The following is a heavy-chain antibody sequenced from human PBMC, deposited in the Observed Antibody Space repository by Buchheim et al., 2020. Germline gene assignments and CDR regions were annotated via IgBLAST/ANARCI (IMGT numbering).Heavy chain of an antibody. D-gene: IGHD4-17*01. J-gene: IGHJ4*02. Sequence: EVQLVESGGGLVKPGESLRLSCAASGFTFENEWMSWIRQAPGKGLEWVGRIKSRAHGGTTDHAAPVTGRFTISRDDSKKMVYLQMNSLKIEDTAVYYCATCDYECDWGQGTL. V-gene: IGHV3-15*01. CDR1: GFTFENEW. CDR2: IKSRAHGGTT. CDR3: ATCDYECD.